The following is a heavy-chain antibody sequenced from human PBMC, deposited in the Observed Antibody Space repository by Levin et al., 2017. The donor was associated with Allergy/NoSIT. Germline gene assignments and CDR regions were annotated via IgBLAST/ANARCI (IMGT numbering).Heavy chain of an antibody. V-gene: IGHV3-7*01. Sequence: QAGGSLRLSCVASGFTFSSYWMSWVRQAPGKGLECVANIKQDGSEKYYVDSVKGRFTISRDNAKNSLYLQMNSLRAEDTAVYYCVRLRGGYDFDYWGQGTLVTVSS. CDR2: IKQDGSEK. CDR1: GFTFSSYW. J-gene: IGHJ4*02. D-gene: IGHD5-12*01. CDR3: VRLRGGYDFDY.